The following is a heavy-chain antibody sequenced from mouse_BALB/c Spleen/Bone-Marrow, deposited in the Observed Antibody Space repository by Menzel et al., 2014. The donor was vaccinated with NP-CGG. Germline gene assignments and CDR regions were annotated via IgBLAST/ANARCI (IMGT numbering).Heavy chain of an antibody. CDR1: GFTFTSYW. CDR2: INPSNDRP. J-gene: IGHJ4*01. V-gene: IGHV1S81*02. CDR3: ARTIATLYYAMDY. Sequence: QVQLQQSGAELVKPGASVKLSCKASGFTFTSYWMHWVKQRPGQGLEWIGEINPSNDRPNYNGKFKYKATLTVDKSSSTAYMHLSSLRSEDSAVYYCARTIATLYYAMDYWGQGTSVTVSS.